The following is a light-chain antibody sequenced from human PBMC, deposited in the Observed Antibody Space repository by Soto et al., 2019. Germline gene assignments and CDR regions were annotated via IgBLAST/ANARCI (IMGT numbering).Light chain of an antibody. Sequence: EIVLTQSPGTLSLSLGERATLSCRASQSVSSKLAWYQQKPGQAPRVLIYGASSRATGIPDRFGGSGSGTDFTLTISRLEPEDFAVYYCQQYGGSTRTFGQGTKVEIK. CDR1: QSVSSK. CDR2: GAS. J-gene: IGKJ1*01. V-gene: IGKV3-20*01. CDR3: QQYGGSTRT.